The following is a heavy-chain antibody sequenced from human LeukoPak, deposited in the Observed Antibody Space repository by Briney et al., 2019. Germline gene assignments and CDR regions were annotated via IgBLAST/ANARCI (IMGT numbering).Heavy chain of an antibody. J-gene: IGHJ4*02. Sequence: GALRLSCAASGFTFSSYAMSWVRQAPGKGLEWVSAISGSGGSTYYADSVKGRFTISRDNSKNTLYLQMNSLRAEDTAVYYCAKSSMVRGVINNYWGQGTLVTVSS. CDR3: AKSSMVRGVINNY. D-gene: IGHD3-10*01. CDR1: GFTFSSYA. CDR2: ISGSGGST. V-gene: IGHV3-23*01.